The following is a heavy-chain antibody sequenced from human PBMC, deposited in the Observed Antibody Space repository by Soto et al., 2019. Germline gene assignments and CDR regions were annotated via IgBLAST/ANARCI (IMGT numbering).Heavy chain of an antibody. CDR2: IYSGGST. CDR1: GFTVSSNY. D-gene: IGHD6-13*01. CDR3: ASDDSSSLYYFDY. J-gene: IGHJ4*02. Sequence: EVQLVESGGGLVQPGGSLRLSCAASGFTVSSNYMSWVRQAPGKGLEWVSVIYSGGSTYYAGSVKGSFTISRDNSKNPLYLQMNSVRAEDTAVYYCASDDSSSLYYFDYWGQGTLVTVSS. V-gene: IGHV3-66*01.